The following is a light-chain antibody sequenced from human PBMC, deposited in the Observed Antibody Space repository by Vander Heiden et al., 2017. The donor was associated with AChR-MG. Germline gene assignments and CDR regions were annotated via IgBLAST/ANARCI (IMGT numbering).Light chain of an antibody. J-gene: IGLJ2*01. Sequence: SYELTQPPSVSVSPGQTARITCSGDTLPRQYAYWYQQKPGQAPVLMIYEDKERPSGIPERFSGSSSGTTVTLTISGVQAEDEADYYCQSADSSGTSNVLFGGGTKLTVL. CDR3: QSADSSGTSNVL. V-gene: IGLV3-25*03. CDR1: TLPRQY. CDR2: EDK.